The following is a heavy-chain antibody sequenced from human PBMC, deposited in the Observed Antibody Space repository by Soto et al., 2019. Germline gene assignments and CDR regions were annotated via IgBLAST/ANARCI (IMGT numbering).Heavy chain of an antibody. J-gene: IGHJ5*02. CDR2: SSSNSAYI. V-gene: IGHV3-21*01. CDR1: GFTFRSFT. D-gene: IGHD6-13*01. CDR3: TRDASRDSSARGWFDP. Sequence: GGSLRLSCAASGFTFRSFTMNWVRQAPGKGLEWVSTSSSNSAYIYYTDALRGRFTISRDSAKNSLHLQMNSLRAEDTAVYYCTRDASRDSSARGWFDPWGPGTLVTVSS.